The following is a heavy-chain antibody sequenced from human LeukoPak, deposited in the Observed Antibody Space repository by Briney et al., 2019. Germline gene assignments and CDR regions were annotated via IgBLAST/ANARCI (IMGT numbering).Heavy chain of an antibody. Sequence: GGSLRLSCAASGFTFSNAWMSWVRQAPGKGLEWVGRIKSKTDGGTTDYAAPVKGRFTISRDDSKNTLYLQMNSQKTEDTAVYYCTTDSGSYYGHFSWGQGTLVTVSS. CDR1: GFTFSNAW. V-gene: IGHV3-15*01. J-gene: IGHJ5*02. D-gene: IGHD1-26*01. CDR2: IKSKTDGGTT. CDR3: TTDSGSYYGHFS.